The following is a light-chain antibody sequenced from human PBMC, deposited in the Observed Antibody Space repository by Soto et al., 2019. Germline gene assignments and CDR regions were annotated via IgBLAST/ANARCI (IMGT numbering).Light chain of an antibody. CDR3: QQSHSSFT. Sequence: EIVLTQSPGTLSLSPGERATLSCRASQSVSSSYLGWYQQKPGQPPRLLIYGTSIRATGIPDRFSGSGSGTDFTLTISRLEPEDSAVYYCQQSHSSFTFGPGTKVDIK. J-gene: IGKJ3*01. CDR2: GTS. CDR1: QSVSSSY. V-gene: IGKV3-20*01.